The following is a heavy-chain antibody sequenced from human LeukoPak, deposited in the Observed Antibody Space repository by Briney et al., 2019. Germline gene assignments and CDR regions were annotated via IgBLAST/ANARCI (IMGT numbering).Heavy chain of an antibody. CDR1: GFTFTTYW. V-gene: IGHV3-74*01. Sequence: GGSLRLSCAASGFTFTTYWMHWVRQAPGKGLVWVSHINSDGSITSYADSVKGRFTISRDNAKNTLYLQMNSLRAEDTAIYYCAKIPKLGATKSTIDYWGQGTLVTVSS. CDR2: INSDGSIT. CDR3: AKIPKLGATKSTIDY. J-gene: IGHJ4*02. D-gene: IGHD1-26*01.